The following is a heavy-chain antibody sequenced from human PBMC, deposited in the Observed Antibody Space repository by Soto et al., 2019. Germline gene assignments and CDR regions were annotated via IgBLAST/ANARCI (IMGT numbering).Heavy chain of an antibody. J-gene: IGHJ6*02. CDR2: INSSSSYI. CDR3: AREETFGFLVYYGMDV. D-gene: IGHD3-16*01. Sequence: GGSLRLSCAASGFTFSSYSMNWVRQAPGKGLEWVSSINSSSSYIYYADSVKGRFTISRDNAKNSLYLQMNSLRAEDTAVYYCAREETFGFLVYYGMDVWGQGTTVTVSS. CDR1: GFTFSSYS. V-gene: IGHV3-21*01.